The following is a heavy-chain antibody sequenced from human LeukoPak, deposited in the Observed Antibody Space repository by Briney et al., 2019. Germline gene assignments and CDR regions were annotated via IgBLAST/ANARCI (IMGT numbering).Heavy chain of an antibody. D-gene: IGHD4-17*01. CDR1: GFTFSSYA. Sequence: GGSLPLSCVASGFTFSSYAMHRLRQAPRTAREGAAMISEDGSNKYYAESVKGRSTISTDNSKNPLYLQMNSLRAEETAVYYCARTQMTTVTCFDYWGQGTLVTVSS. J-gene: IGHJ4*02. CDR3: ARTQMTTVTCFDY. V-gene: IGHV3-30*04. CDR2: ISEDGSNK.